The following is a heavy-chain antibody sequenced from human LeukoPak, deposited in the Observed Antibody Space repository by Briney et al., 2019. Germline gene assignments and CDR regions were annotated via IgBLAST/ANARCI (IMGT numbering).Heavy chain of an antibody. CDR3: ARVGDADGIYYYDFWSGYFYYFDY. J-gene: IGHJ4*02. CDR1: GFTFSGYP. Sequence: GRSLRLSCVASGFTFSGYPMHWVRQAPGKGLEGVAVISHDGSMKDYADSVKGRFTISRDNAKNSLYLQMNSLRAEDTAVYYCARVGDADGIYYYDFWSGYFYYFDYWGQGTLVTVSS. V-gene: IGHV3-30*04. D-gene: IGHD3-3*01. CDR2: ISHDGSMK.